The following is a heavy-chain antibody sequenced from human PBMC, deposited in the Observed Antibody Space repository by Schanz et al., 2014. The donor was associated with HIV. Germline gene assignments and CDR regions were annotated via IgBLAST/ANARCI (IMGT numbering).Heavy chain of an antibody. Sequence: QVQLVQSGTEVKKPGASMNVSCKASGYTFAKYFLIHWVRQAPGQGLEWMGWISAYNGNTNYAQKRQGRVTMTTDTSTSTAYMDLRSLRSDDTAVYYCARGAAEMATMTPWRYWGQGTLVTVSS. CDR3: ARGAAEMATMTPWRY. V-gene: IGHV1-18*01. J-gene: IGHJ4*02. D-gene: IGHD5-12*01. CDR2: ISAYNGNT. CDR1: GYTFAKYF.